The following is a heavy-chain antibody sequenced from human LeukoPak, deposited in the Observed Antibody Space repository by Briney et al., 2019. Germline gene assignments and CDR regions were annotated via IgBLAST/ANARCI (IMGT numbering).Heavy chain of an antibody. CDR1: GYSISSGYY. CDR2: INHSGST. D-gene: IGHD5-12*01. CDR3: ARLFNGRAYSGYDFSDY. J-gene: IGHJ4*02. V-gene: IGHV4-38-2*02. Sequence: PSETLSLTCTVSGYSISSGYYWSWIRQPPGKGLEWIGEINHSGSTNYNPSLKSRVTISVDTSKNQFSLKLSSVTAADTAVYYCARLFNGRAYSGYDFSDYWGQGTLVTVSS.